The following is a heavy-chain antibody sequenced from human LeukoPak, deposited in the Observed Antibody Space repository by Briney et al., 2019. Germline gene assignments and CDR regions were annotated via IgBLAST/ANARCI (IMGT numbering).Heavy chain of an antibody. J-gene: IGHJ4*02. D-gene: IGHD5-12*01. CDR1: GFTVSSNY. CDR3: ARTSGYSGYELKMFDY. CDR2: IYSGGST. Sequence: GGSLRLSCAASGFTVSSNYMSWVRQAPGKGLEWVSVIYSGGSTYYADSVKGRFTISRDNSKNTLYLQMNSLRAEDTAVYYCARTSGYSGYELKMFDYWGQGTLVTVSS. V-gene: IGHV3-53*01.